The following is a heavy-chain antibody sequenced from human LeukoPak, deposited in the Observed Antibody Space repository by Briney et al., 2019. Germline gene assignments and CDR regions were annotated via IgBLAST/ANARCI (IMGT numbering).Heavy chain of an antibody. CDR1: GFTFVDYA. Sequence: PGRSLRLSGAASGFTFVDYAMHWVRQAPGKGLEWVSGISWNSGSIGYADSVKGRFTISRDNAKNSLYLQMNSLRAEDTALYYCAKDGSSSWYGDNWFDPWGQGTLVTVSS. CDR2: ISWNSGSI. CDR3: AKDGSSSWYGDNWFDP. V-gene: IGHV3-9*01. J-gene: IGHJ5*02. D-gene: IGHD6-13*01.